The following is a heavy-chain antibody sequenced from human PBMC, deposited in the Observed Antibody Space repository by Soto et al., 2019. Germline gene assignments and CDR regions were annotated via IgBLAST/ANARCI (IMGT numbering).Heavy chain of an antibody. Sequence: PREALKISCQGSGYSFNTYCIGWLRQMPWKGLEWMGIIYPADSDTTYSPSFQGQVTISADKSISTAYLQWSSLKASDTAMYYCARAQHTSMNYYDGMDVWGQGTTVTVSS. J-gene: IGHJ6*02. CDR1: GYSFNTYC. V-gene: IGHV5-51*01. CDR3: ARAQHTSMNYYDGMDV. D-gene: IGHD5-18*01. CDR2: IYPADSDT.